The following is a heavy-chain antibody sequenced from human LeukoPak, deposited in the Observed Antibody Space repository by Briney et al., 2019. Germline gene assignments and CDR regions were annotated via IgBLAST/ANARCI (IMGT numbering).Heavy chain of an antibody. V-gene: IGHV3-7*01. D-gene: IGHD6-13*01. Sequence: GGSLRLSCAASGFTFSSYGMHWVRQAPGKGLEWVANIKQDGSEKYYVDSVKGRFTISRDNAKNSLYLQMNSLRAEDTAVYYCAGDWGIAAAGTQAFDIWGQGTMVTVSS. CDR2: IKQDGSEK. J-gene: IGHJ3*02. CDR1: GFTFSSYG. CDR3: AGDWGIAAAGTQAFDI.